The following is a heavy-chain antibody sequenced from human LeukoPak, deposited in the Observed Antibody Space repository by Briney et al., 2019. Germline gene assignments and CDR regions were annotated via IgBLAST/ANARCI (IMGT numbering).Heavy chain of an antibody. J-gene: IGHJ4*02. V-gene: IGHV1-2*02. CDR3: ARGDSSGWYSFDY. CDR1: GYTFTGYY. CDR2: INPNSCGT. D-gene: IGHD6-19*01. Sequence: ASVKVSCKASGYTFTGYYMHWVRQAPGQGLEWMGWINPNSCGTNYAQKFQGRVTMTRDTSISTAYMELSRLRSDDTAVYYCARGDSSGWYSFDYWGQGTLVTVSS.